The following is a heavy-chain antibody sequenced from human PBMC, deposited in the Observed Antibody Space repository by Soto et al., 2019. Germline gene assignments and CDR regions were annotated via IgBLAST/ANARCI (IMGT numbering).Heavy chain of an antibody. CDR2: IFANGHT. CDR1: GGSFSGYY. Sequence: LSLTCAVYGGSFSGYYWSWIRQPPGKGLEWIGLIFANGHTDYNPSLKSRVTMSVDASKNQFSLRLTSMTAADTAVYYCVASLAASGLNWLDPWGRGTLVTVSS. D-gene: IGHD6-13*01. V-gene: IGHV4-59*10. CDR3: VASLAASGLNWLDP. J-gene: IGHJ5*02.